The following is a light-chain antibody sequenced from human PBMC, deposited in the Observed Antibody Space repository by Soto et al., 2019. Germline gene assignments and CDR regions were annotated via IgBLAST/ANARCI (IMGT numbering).Light chain of an antibody. J-gene: IGKJ1*01. Sequence: DNEMTQSPSSLSASVGDRVTITCRASQGIAHYVAWYQQKPGKVPKLLIYDASTLQSGDPSRVSASGSRRDFTLTISSLEPEDVATYYCQKYNSAPGTFGQGTKVEIK. CDR2: DAS. V-gene: IGKV1-27*01. CDR3: QKYNSAPGT. CDR1: QGIAHY.